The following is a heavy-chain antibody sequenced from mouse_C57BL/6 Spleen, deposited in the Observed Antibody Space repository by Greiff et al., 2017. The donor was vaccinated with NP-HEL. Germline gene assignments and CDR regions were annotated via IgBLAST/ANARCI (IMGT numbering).Heavy chain of an antibody. Sequence: QVQLKQPGAELVKPGASVKVSCKASGYTFTSYWMHWVKQRPGQGLEWIGRIHPSDSDTNYNQKFKGKATLTVDKSSSTAYMQLSSLTSEDSAVYYCAISYDYLNFDYWGQGTTLTVSS. D-gene: IGHD2-4*01. J-gene: IGHJ2*01. CDR3: AISYDYLNFDY. CDR1: GYTFTSYW. CDR2: IHPSDSDT. V-gene: IGHV1-74*01.